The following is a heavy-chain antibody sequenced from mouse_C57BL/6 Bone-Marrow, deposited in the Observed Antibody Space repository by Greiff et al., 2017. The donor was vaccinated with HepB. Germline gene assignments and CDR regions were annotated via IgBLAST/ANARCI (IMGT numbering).Heavy chain of an antibody. J-gene: IGHJ4*01. CDR1: GFTFSDYG. Sequence: EVKLVESGGGLVQPGGSLKLSCAASGFTFSDYGMAWVRQAPRKGPEWVAFISNLADSIYYADTVTGRFTISRENAKNTRYLEMSSLRSEDTAMYYCARECLYYYGSSPYAMDYWGQGTSVTVSS. CDR2: ISNLADSI. CDR3: ARECLYYYGSSPYAMDY. D-gene: IGHD1-1*01. V-gene: IGHV5-15*04.